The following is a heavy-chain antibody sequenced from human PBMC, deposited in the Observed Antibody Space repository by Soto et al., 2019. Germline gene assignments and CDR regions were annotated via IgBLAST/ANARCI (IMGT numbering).Heavy chain of an antibody. Sequence: EVQLVESGGGLVQPGGSLRLSCATSGFTFGDYWMSWVRQAPGKRLEWVANTKQDESEKYYVGSLKGRFTISRYSANNSLYLQKNRLRSEDKSVYFGVREGDSGFFSCGQETLVTVSS. J-gene: IGHJ5*02. CDR1: GFTFGDYW. CDR3: VREGDSGFFS. CDR2: TKQDESEK. V-gene: IGHV3-7*01. D-gene: IGHD6-25*01.